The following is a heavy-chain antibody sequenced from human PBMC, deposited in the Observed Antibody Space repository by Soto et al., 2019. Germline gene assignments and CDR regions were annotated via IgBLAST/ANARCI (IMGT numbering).Heavy chain of an antibody. J-gene: IGHJ4*02. CDR2: ISGSGGST. CDR3: AKHYCGGDCYSNFDY. CDR1: GFTFSSYA. Sequence: GGSLRLSCAASGFTFSSYAMSWVRQAPGKGLEWVSAISGSGGSTYYADSVKGRFTISRDNSKNTLYLQMNSLRAEDTAVYYCAKHYCGGDCYSNFDYWGQGTLVTVSS. D-gene: IGHD2-21*02. V-gene: IGHV3-23*01.